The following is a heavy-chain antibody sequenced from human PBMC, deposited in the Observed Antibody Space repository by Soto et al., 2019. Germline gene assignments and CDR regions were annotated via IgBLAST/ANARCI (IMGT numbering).Heavy chain of an antibody. CDR2: INPNSGGS. Sequence: ASVKVSCKASGYTFTGYYMHWVRKAPGQGLEWMGWINPNSGGSNYAQKFQGWVTMTRDTSISTAYMELSRLRSDDTAVYYCARPRQLGNDAFDIWGQGTMVTVSS. CDR3: ARPRQLGNDAFDI. J-gene: IGHJ3*02. D-gene: IGHD1-1*01. V-gene: IGHV1-2*04. CDR1: GYTFTGYY.